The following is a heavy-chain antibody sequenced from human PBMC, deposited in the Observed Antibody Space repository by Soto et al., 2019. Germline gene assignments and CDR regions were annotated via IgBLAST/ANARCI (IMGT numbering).Heavy chain of an antibody. CDR3: ARVSPDCSSTSCYTFDY. Sequence: SETLSLTCTVSGGSISSYYWSWIRQPAGKGLEWIGRIYTSGSTNYNPSLKSRVTMSVDTSKNQFSLKLRSVTAADTAVYYCARVSPDCSSTSCYTFDYWGQGTLVTVSS. J-gene: IGHJ4*02. V-gene: IGHV4-4*07. CDR1: GGSISSYY. CDR2: IYTSGST. D-gene: IGHD2-2*01.